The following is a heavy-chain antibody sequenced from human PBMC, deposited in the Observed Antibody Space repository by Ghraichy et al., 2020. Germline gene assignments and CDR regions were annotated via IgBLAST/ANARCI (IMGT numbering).Heavy chain of an antibody. J-gene: IGHJ4*02. CDR1: GGSISSYY. D-gene: IGHD7-27*01. CDR2: IYYSGST. CDR3: ARAKLGMIDY. Sequence: ESLNISCTVSGGSISSYYWSWIRQPPGKGLEWIGYIYYSGSTNYNPSLKSRVTISVDTSKNQFSLKLSSVTAADTAVYYCARAKLGMIDYWGQGTLVTVSS. V-gene: IGHV4-59*01.